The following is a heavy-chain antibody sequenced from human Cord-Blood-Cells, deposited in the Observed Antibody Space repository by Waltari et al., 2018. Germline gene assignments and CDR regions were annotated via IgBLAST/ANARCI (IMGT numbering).Heavy chain of an antibody. CDR1: GGSISSYY. J-gene: IGHJ4*02. V-gene: IGHV4-59*01. D-gene: IGHD1-1*01. CDR2: IYYSGST. Sequence: QVQLQESGPGLVKPSETLSLTCTVSGGSISSYYWSWIRQPPGKGLEWIGYIYYSGSTNNNPSLKSRVTISVDTSKNQFSLKLSSVTAADTAVYYCARYRTGTFDYWGQGTLVTVSS. CDR3: ARYRTGTFDY.